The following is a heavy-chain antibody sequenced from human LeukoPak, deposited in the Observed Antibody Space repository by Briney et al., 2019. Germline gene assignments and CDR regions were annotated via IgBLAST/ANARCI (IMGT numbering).Heavy chain of an antibody. CDR3: ATHSFGVGYNNLDY. V-gene: IGHV4-39*01. CDR2: IFYSGST. Sequence: SETLSLTCTVPGGSISSSCYSGTWIRQPPGKGLEWIGSIFYSGSTYYNPSLKSRVTISSYTSKNQFSLNVSSMTAADTAVCYCATHSFGVGYNNLDYWGQGTLVTGSS. D-gene: IGHD5-24*01. J-gene: IGHJ4*02. CDR1: GGSISSSCYS.